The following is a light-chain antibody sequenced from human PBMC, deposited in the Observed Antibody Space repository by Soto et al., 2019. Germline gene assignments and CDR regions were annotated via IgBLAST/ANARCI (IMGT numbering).Light chain of an antibody. CDR3: QQYNSYSQYT. Sequence: DIQMTQSPSTLSASVGDRVTITCRASQSISSWMSWYQQKPGKAPKLLIYKASRVESGVPSRFSGSGSGTAFTITISSLQPDDFATYYCQQYNSYSQYTFGQGTKLEIK. V-gene: IGKV1-5*03. CDR2: KAS. CDR1: QSISSW. J-gene: IGKJ2*01.